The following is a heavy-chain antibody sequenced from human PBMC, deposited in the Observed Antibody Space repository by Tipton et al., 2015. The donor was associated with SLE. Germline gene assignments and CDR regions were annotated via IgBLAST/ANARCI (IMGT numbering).Heavy chain of an antibody. J-gene: IGHJ3*02. Sequence: FLRLSCAASGFTVSSNYFSWVRQAPGKGLEWVAVIYSGASTYFADSVKGRFTISRDDSKNTLFLQMNSLRPEDTAVYFCAKFGGSHYADPFDIWGQGTMVTVSS. CDR2: IYSGAST. V-gene: IGHV3-66*02. D-gene: IGHD1-26*01. CDR3: AKFGGSHYADPFDI. CDR1: GFTVSSNY.